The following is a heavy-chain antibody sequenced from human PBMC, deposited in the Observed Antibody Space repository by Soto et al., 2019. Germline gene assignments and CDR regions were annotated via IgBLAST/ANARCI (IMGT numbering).Heavy chain of an antibody. J-gene: IGHJ6*02. V-gene: IGHV5-51*01. Sequence: WGSLNISCKGSRFSFTSYWIACSRKWPWHRLERRSTIYPGDSDTRYSPSFQGQVNISADKSISTAYLQWSSLKASDTAMYYCARQPLGYGSGSYYNSYYYYGMDVWGQGTTVTVSS. D-gene: IGHD3-10*01. CDR2: IYPGDSDT. CDR1: RFSFTSYW. CDR3: ARQPLGYGSGSYYNSYYYYGMDV.